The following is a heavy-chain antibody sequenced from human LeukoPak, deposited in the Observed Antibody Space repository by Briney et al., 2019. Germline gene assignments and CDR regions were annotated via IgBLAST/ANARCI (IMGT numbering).Heavy chain of an antibody. CDR2: IKSRTDGGTI. V-gene: IGHV3-15*01. D-gene: IGHD4-17*01. CDR1: GFTFRNAW. J-gene: IGHJ4*02. Sequence: GGSLRLSCAASGFTFRNAWMSWVRQAPGKGLEWVGRIKSRTDGGTIEYAAPVKGRFSISSDDSQNTLYLHINSLKTEDTAVYYCADLGDYAVGWGQGTLVTVSS. CDR3: ADLGDYAVG.